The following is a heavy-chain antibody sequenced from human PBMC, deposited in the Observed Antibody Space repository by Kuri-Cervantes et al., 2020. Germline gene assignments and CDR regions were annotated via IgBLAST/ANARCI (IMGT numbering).Heavy chain of an antibody. CDR1: GYSFTSSW. V-gene: IGHV5-51*01. Sequence: GGSLRLSCKGSGYSFTSSWIGWVRQMPGKGLEWMGIIYPGDSDTRYSPSFQGQVTISADKSISTAYLQWSSLKASDTAMYYCARHTSLTSFDYWGQGTLVTVSS. D-gene: IGHD2-2*01. CDR3: ARHTSLTSFDY. J-gene: IGHJ4*02. CDR2: IYPGDSDT.